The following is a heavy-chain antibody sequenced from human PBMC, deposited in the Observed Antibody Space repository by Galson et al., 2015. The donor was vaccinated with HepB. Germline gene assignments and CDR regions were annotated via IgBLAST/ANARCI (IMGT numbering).Heavy chain of an antibody. D-gene: IGHD6-6*01. Sequence: SVKVSCKASGGTFSSYAISWVRQAPGQGLEWMGGIIPIFGTANYAQKFQGRVTITADKSTSTAYMELSSLRSEDTAVYYCARGRVPQLEDYYYGMDVWGQGTTVTVSS. CDR2: IIPIFGTA. J-gene: IGHJ6*02. CDR3: ARGRVPQLEDYYYGMDV. V-gene: IGHV1-69*06. CDR1: GGTFSSYA.